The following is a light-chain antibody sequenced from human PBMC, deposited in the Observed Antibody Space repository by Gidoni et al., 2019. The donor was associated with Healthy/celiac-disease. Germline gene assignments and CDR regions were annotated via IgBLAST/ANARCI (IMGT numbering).Light chain of an antibody. CDR2: WAS. Sequence: DILMTQSPDSLAVSLGERATINCKSSQSVLYSSNNKSYLAWYQQKPGQPPKLLIYWASTRESGVPDRFSGSGSGTDFTLTISSLQAEDVAVYYCQQYYSTPLTFGGGTKVEIK. J-gene: IGKJ4*01. V-gene: IGKV4-1*01. CDR1: QSVLYSSNNKSY. CDR3: QQYYSTPLT.